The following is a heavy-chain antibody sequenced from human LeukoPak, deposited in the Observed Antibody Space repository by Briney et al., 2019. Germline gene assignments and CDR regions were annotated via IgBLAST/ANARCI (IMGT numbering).Heavy chain of an antibody. D-gene: IGHD4-17*01. CDR1: GFTFSSYG. V-gene: IGHV3-30*18. CDR2: ISYDGSNK. Sequence: GGSLRLSCAAPGFTFSSYGMHWVRQAPGKGLEWVAVISYDGSNKYYADSVKGRFTISRDNSKNTLYLQMNSLRAEDTAVYYCAKDLNLFDGDSAFDYWGQGTLVTVSS. J-gene: IGHJ4*02. CDR3: AKDLNLFDGDSAFDY.